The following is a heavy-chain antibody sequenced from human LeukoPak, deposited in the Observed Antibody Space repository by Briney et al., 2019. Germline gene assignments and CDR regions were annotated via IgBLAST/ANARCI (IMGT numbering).Heavy chain of an antibody. Sequence: GGSLRLSCAASGFTFSSYSMNWVRQAPGKGLEWVSSISSSSSYIYYADSVKGRFTISRDNAKNLLYLQMNSLRAEDTAVYYCASATGDCSGGSCYGDAFDIWGQGTMVTVSS. V-gene: IGHV3-21*01. J-gene: IGHJ3*02. CDR1: GFTFSSYS. CDR2: ISSSSSYI. CDR3: ASATGDCSGGSCYGDAFDI. D-gene: IGHD2-15*01.